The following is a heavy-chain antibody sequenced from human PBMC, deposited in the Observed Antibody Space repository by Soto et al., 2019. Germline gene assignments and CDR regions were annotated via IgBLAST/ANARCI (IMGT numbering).Heavy chain of an antibody. Sequence: PGGSLSLSCAASGFTFSSYSMNWVRQAPGKGLEWVSSISSSSSYIYYADSVKGRFTISRDNAKNSLYLQMNSLRAEDTAVYYCARDTTRLWFGELLESGYYYYGMDVWGQGTTVTVSS. CDR2: ISSSSSYI. CDR1: GFTFSSYS. V-gene: IGHV3-21*01. CDR3: ARDTTRLWFGELLESGYYYYGMDV. J-gene: IGHJ6*02. D-gene: IGHD3-10*01.